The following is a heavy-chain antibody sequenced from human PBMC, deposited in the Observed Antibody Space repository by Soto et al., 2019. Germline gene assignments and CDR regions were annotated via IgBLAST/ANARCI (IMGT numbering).Heavy chain of an antibody. D-gene: IGHD5-18*01. CDR2: IYWNDDK. CDR1: GFSLSTSGVG. CDR3: AHIRGYSYLWGYYYFDY. Sequence: SGPTLVKPTQTLTLTCTFSGFSLSTSGVGVGWIRQPPGKALEWLALIYWNDDKRYSPSLKSRLTITKDTSKNQVVLTMTNMDPVDTATYYCAHIRGYSYLWGYYYFDYWGQGTLVTVSS. J-gene: IGHJ4*02. V-gene: IGHV2-5*01.